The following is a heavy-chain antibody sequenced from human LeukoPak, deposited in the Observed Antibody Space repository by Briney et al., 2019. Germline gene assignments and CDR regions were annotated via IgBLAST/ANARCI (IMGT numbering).Heavy chain of an antibody. J-gene: IGHJ4*02. Sequence: GGSLRLSCAASGFTFSSYAMSWARQAPGKGLEWVSAISGSGGSTYYADSVKGRFTISRDNSKNTLYLQMNSLRAEDTAVYYCAKVQYSSGWYFDYWGQGTLVTVSS. CDR3: AKVQYSSGWYFDY. CDR2: ISGSGGST. D-gene: IGHD6-19*01. V-gene: IGHV3-23*01. CDR1: GFTFSSYA.